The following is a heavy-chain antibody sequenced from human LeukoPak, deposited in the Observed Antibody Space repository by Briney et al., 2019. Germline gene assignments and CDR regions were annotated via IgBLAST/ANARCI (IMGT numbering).Heavy chain of an antibody. V-gene: IGHV5-51*01. Sequence: GESLKISCKGSGYSFTSYWIGWVRQMPGKGLEWMGIIYPGDSGTRYSPSFQGQVTISADKSISTAYLQWSSLKASDTAMYYCARPGYCSGGSCYPFYDYWGQGTLVTVSS. CDR2: IYPGDSGT. CDR3: ARPGYCSGGSCYPFYDY. J-gene: IGHJ4*02. D-gene: IGHD2-15*01. CDR1: GYSFTSYW.